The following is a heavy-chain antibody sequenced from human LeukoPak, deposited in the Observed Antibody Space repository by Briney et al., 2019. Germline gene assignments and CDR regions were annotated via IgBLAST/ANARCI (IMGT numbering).Heavy chain of an antibody. Sequence: GGSLRLSCAASGFTFSTNHMTWVRQAPGKGLEWVSVIYSDGDSYYADSVKGRFTISRDNSKNTLYLQMNSLRAEDTAVYYCAGDLTWGQGTLVTVSS. CDR3: AGDLT. J-gene: IGHJ5*02. CDR2: IYSDGDS. V-gene: IGHV3-53*01. CDR1: GFTFSTNH.